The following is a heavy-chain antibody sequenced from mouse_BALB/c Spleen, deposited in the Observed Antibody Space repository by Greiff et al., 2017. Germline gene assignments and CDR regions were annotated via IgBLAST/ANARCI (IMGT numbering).Heavy chain of an antibody. Sequence: EVQRVESGPELVKPGASVKMSCKASGYTFTSYVMHWVKQKPGQGLEWIGYINPYNDGTKYNEKFKGKATLTSDKSSSTAYMELSSLTSEDSAVYYCARSGDYRYDEGYYAMDYWGQGTSVTVSS. CDR1: GYTFTSYV. V-gene: IGHV1-14*01. J-gene: IGHJ4*01. CDR2: INPYNDGT. CDR3: ARSGDYRYDEGYYAMDY. D-gene: IGHD2-14*01.